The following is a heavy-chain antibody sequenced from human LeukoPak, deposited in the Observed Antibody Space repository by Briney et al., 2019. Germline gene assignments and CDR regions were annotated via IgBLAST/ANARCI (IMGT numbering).Heavy chain of an antibody. CDR2: IKQDGSEK. CDR1: GFTFTSYW. D-gene: IGHD5-18*01. Sequence: PGGSLRLSCATSGFTFTSYWMTWVRQAPGKGLEWVANIKQDGSEKYYVGSVKGRFTISRDNAKNSLYLQMNSLRAEDTALYYCARGQVGYSSPGHWGQGTLVTVSS. J-gene: IGHJ4*02. V-gene: IGHV3-7*05. CDR3: ARGQVGYSSPGH.